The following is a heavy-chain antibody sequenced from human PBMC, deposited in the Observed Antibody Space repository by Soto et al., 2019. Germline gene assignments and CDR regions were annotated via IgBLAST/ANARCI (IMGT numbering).Heavy chain of an antibody. CDR2: IYYSGST. CDR1: GGSISSGDYY. V-gene: IGHV4-30-4*01. Sequence: SETLSLTCTVSGGSISSGDYYWSWIPQPPGKGLEWIGYIYYSGSTYYNPSLKSRVTISVDTSKNQFSLKLSSVTAADTAVYYCARVQMATILHAFDIWGQGTMVTVSS. D-gene: IGHD5-12*01. J-gene: IGHJ3*02. CDR3: ARVQMATILHAFDI.